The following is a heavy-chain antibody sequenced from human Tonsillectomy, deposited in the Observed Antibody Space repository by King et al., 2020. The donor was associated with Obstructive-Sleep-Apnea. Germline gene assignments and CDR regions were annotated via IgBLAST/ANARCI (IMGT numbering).Heavy chain of an antibody. D-gene: IGHD3-3*01. V-gene: IGHV3-74*01. CDR3: VSSVRVFGDVQSYNYYGMDV. CDR2: INTDGTSA. CDR1: GFTFSSYW. Sequence: VQLVESGGDLVQPGGSLRLSCAASGFTFSSYWMHWVRQAPGKGLVWVSRINTDGTSASYTDSVQGRLTISRDNAENTLYLQMNTLRPEDKAVYFCVSSVRVFGDVQSYNYYGMDVWGQGTPVTVSS. J-gene: IGHJ6*02.